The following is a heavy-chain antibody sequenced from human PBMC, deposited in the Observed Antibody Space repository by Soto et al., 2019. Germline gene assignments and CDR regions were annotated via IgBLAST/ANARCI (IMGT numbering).Heavy chain of an antibody. CDR3: ARDTRVWYGGTFDI. D-gene: IGHD2-15*01. CDR2: IYTSGST. V-gene: IGHV4-4*07. CDR1: GGSINSYY. J-gene: IGHJ3*02. Sequence: QVQLQESGPGLVKPSETLSLTCTVSGGSINSYYWTWIRQPAGKGLEWIGRIYTSGSTNYNPSLKSRVTMSIDTSKNQFALELTSVTAADTAVYYCARDTRVWYGGTFDIWGQGTMVTVS.